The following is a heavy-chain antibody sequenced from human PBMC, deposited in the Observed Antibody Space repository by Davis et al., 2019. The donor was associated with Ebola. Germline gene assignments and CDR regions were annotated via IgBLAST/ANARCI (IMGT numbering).Heavy chain of an antibody. J-gene: IGHJ6*02. CDR2: FDPEDGET. D-gene: IGHD2-15*01. CDR3: ARRLYCGGGSCYEYYYGMDV. V-gene: IGHV1-24*01. CDR1: GYTLTELS. Sequence: ASVKVSCKVSGYTLTELSMHWVRQAPGKGLEWMGGFDPEDGETIYAQKFQGRVTMTRDTSTSTVYMELSSLRSEDTAVYYCARRLYCGGGSCYEYYYGMDVWGQGTTVTVSS.